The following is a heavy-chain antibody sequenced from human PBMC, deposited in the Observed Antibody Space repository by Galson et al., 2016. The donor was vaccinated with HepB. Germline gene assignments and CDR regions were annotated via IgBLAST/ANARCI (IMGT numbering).Heavy chain of an antibody. CDR1: GDSISSPYW. CDR2: LTPSGGT. Sequence: SETLSLTCAVSGDSISSPYWRSWVRQPPGKGLEWIGELTPSGGTNYNPSLRSRVTISGDRSKNHLSLPVSSVTAADTAVYYCAAHPEDFDYCGQGILVTVSS. J-gene: IGHJ4*02. CDR3: AAHPEDFDY. V-gene: IGHV4-4*02.